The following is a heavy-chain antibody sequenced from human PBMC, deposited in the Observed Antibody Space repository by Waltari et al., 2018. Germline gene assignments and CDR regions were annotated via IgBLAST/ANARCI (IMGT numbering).Heavy chain of an antibody. CDR3: AREIGSGSPSEGMDV. Sequence: QVQLVESGGGVVQPGGSLRLSCAAPGFTFSYQCLHWVRQAPGKGLEWVAFLWYDGRNEYYGDSVKGQFTISRDNSKNTLYLQMNRLRAEDTAVYYCAREIGSGSPSEGMDVWGQGTTVTVSS. CDR2: LWYDGRNE. CDR1: GFTFSYQC. V-gene: IGHV3-33*01. D-gene: IGHD3-10*01. J-gene: IGHJ6*02.